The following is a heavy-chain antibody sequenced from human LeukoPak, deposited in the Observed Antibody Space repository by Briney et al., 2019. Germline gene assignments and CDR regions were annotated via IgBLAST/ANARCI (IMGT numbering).Heavy chain of an antibody. J-gene: IGHJ6*03. CDR1: GGSISSSSYY. Sequence: SETLSLTCTVSGGSISSSSYYWGWIRQPPGKGLEWIGSIYCSGSTYYNPSLKSRVTISVDTSKNQFSLKLSSVTAADTAVYYCASALYYDFPYYMDVWGKGTTVTVSS. D-gene: IGHD3-3*01. V-gene: IGHV4-39*07. CDR3: ASALYYDFPYYMDV. CDR2: IYCSGST.